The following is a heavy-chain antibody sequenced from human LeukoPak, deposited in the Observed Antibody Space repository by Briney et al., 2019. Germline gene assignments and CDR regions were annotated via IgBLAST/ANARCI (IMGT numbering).Heavy chain of an antibody. CDR1: GYTFTSYD. CDR3: ARLITGTTEALVGWFDP. J-gene: IGHJ5*02. V-gene: IGHV1-8*01. D-gene: IGHD1-7*01. CDR2: MNPNSGNT. Sequence: ASVKVSCKASGYTFTSYDINWVRQATGQGLEWMGWMNPNSGNTGYAQKLQGRVTMTTDTSTSTAYMELRSLRSDDTAVYYCARLITGTTEALVGWFDPWGQGTLVTVSS.